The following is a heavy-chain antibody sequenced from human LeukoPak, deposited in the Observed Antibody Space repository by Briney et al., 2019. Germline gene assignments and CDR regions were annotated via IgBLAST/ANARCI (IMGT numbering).Heavy chain of an antibody. CDR3: ARGSSTDLHDY. D-gene: IGHD2-2*01. J-gene: IGHJ4*02. V-gene: IGHV1-8*03. CDR2: MNPNSGNT. CDR1: GYTFTSYD. Sequence: ASVKVSCKASGYTFTSYDINWVRQATGQGLEWMGWMNPNSGNTGYAQKFQGRVTITRNTSISTACMELSSLRSEDTAVYYCARGSSTDLHDYWGQGTLVTVSS.